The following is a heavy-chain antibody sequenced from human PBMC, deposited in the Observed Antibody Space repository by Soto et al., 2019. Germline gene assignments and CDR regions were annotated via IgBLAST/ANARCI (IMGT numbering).Heavy chain of an antibody. J-gene: IGHJ6*02. V-gene: IGHV3-30-3*01. CDR3: ARDFNGGSSGPYYYYGMDV. D-gene: IGHD2-15*01. CDR2: ISYDGSNK. Sequence: GGSLRLSCAASGFTFSSYAMHWVRQAPGKGLEWVAVISYDGSNKYYADSVKGRFTISRDNSKNTLYLQMNSLRAEDTAVYYCARDFNGGSSGPYYYYGMDVWGQGTTVTVSS. CDR1: GFTFSSYA.